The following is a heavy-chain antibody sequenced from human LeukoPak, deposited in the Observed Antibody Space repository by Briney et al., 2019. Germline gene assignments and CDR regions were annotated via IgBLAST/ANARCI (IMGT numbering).Heavy chain of an antibody. D-gene: IGHD5-12*01. CDR1: GYTFTSYD. V-gene: IGHV1-8*01. Sequence: ASVKVSCKASGYTFTSYDINWVRQATGQGLEWMGWMNPNSGNTGYAQKFQGRVTMTRSTSISTAYMELSSLRSGDTAVYYCARRKFGYDDAFDIWGQGTMVTVSS. CDR3: ARRKFGYDDAFDI. CDR2: MNPNSGNT. J-gene: IGHJ3*02.